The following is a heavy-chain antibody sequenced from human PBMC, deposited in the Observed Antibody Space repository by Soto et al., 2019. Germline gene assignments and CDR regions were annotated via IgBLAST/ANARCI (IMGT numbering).Heavy chain of an antibody. D-gene: IGHD3-22*01. V-gene: IGHV1-18*01. CDR3: ARDRKEAYYYDSSGYSRFDY. CDR2: ISAYNGNT. J-gene: IGHJ4*02. CDR1: GYTFTSYG. Sequence: QVQLVQSGAEVKKPGASVKVSCKASGYTFTSYGISWVRQAPGQGLEWMGWISAYNGNTNYAQKLQGRVTMTTDTSTSTAYMELRSLRSDETAVYYCARDRKEAYYYDSSGYSRFDYWGQGTLVTVSS.